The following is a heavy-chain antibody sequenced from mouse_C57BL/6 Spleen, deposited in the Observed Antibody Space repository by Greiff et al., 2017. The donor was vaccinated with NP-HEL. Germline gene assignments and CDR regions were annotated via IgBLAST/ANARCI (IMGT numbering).Heavy chain of an antibody. D-gene: IGHD1-1*02. CDR3: ARTIYGYYAMDY. CDR1: GYTFTDYY. J-gene: IGHJ4*01. Sequence: QVQLQQSGPELVKPGASVKISCKASGYTFTDYYINWVKQRHGQGLEWIGWIFPGRGSTYYTETFKGKATLTVDKSTSTAYMLLSRLTSKDAAVDFCARTIYGYYAMDYWGQGTAVTVSS. CDR2: IFPGRGST. V-gene: IGHV1-75*01.